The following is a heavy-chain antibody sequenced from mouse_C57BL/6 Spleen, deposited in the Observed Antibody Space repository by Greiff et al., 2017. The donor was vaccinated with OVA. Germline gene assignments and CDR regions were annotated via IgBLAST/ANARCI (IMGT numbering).Heavy chain of an antibody. CDR1: GFTFSSYA. CDR3: ARDSGSSYWFAY. J-gene: IGHJ3*01. V-gene: IGHV5-4*03. CDR2: ISDGGSYT. Sequence: EVKVVESGGGLVKPGGSLKLSCAASGFTFSSYAMSWVRQTPEKRLEWVATISDGGSYTYYPDNVKGRFTISRDSAKNNLYLQMSHLKSEDTAMYYCARDSGSSYWFAYWGQGTLVTVSA. D-gene: IGHD1-1*01.